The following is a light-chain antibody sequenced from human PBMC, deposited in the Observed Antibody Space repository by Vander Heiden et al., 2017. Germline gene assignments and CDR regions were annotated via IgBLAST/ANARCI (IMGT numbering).Light chain of an antibody. CDR2: DAS. Sequence: LPLTQSPSSLSASVGDRVTITCQASHDISNYVNWYQQKPGKAPKFLIYDASNLETGVPSRCSGRGSGTHFTFTIRSLQPEDIATYYCQQYDNFPLTFGGGTKVEIK. CDR1: HDISNY. J-gene: IGKJ4*01. CDR3: QQYDNFPLT. V-gene: IGKV1-33*01.